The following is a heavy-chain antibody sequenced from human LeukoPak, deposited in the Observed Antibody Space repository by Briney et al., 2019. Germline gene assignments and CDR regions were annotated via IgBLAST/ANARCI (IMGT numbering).Heavy chain of an antibody. CDR2: IRSKAYGGTT. D-gene: IGHD3-10*01. Sequence: PGGSLRLSCTASGFTFGDYAMSWVRQAPGKGREWVGFIRSKAYGGTTEYAASVKGRFTISRDDSKSIAYLQMNSLKTEDTAVYYCTRERITMVRGVIWFFDYWGQGALGPSPQ. CDR1: GFTFGDYA. V-gene: IGHV3-49*04. CDR3: TRERITMVRGVIWFFDY. J-gene: IGHJ4*02.